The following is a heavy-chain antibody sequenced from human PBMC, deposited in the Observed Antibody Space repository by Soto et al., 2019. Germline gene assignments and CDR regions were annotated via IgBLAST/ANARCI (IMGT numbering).Heavy chain of an antibody. CDR2: ITGTASST. CDR3: AKGAEGYVVSCLDS. J-gene: IGHJ4*02. Sequence: EVQLLESGGGFVQPGGSLRLSCAASGFRFSDFAMTWVRQAPGRGLEWVSAITGTASSTYYADSVKGRFTISRDNSKNTLYLQINSLRAEDTAIYYCAKGAEGYVVSCLDSWGQGTLVTVSS. V-gene: IGHV3-23*01. D-gene: IGHD5-12*01. CDR1: GFRFSDFA.